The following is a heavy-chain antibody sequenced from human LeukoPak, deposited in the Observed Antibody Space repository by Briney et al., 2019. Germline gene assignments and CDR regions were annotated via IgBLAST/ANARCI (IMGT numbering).Heavy chain of an antibody. D-gene: IGHD4-23*01. CDR3: ARGARWVPDAPITYYFDS. CDR1: GFTFTSQE. V-gene: IGHV3-48*03. J-gene: IGHJ4*01. Sequence: TGGSLRLSCSASGFTFTSQEVNWVRQAPQKGLEGRAYISDAGNTVYYADSEKGRYTISRDNVNTSLSLQMNSLSAEDTAVYYCARGARWVPDAPITYYFDSWGHGSPVTVSS. CDR2: ISDAGNTV.